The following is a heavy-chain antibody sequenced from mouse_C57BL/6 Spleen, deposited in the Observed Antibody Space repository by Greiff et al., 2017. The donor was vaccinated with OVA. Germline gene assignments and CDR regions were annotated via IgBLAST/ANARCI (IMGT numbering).Heavy chain of an antibody. D-gene: IGHD2-4*01. Sequence: EVQRVESGGGLVKPGGSLKLSCAASGFTFSSYTMSWVRQTPEKRLEWVATISGGGGNTYYPDSVKGRFTISRDNAKNTLYLQMSSLRSEDTALYYCARQGGYDYDEGAWFAYWGQGTLVTVSA. CDR1: GFTFSSYT. J-gene: IGHJ3*01. V-gene: IGHV5-9*01. CDR2: ISGGGGNT. CDR3: ARQGGYDYDEGAWFAY.